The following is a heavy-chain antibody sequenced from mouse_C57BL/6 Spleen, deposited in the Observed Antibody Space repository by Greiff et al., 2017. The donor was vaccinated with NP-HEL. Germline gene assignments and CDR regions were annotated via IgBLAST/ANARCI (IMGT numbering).Heavy chain of an antibody. CDR1: GFNIKDDY. D-gene: IGHD2-4*01. V-gene: IGHV14-4*01. J-gene: IGHJ3*01. CDR2: IDPENGDT. Sequence: EVNVVESGAELVRPGASVKLSCTASGFNIKDDYMHWVKQRPEQGLEWIGWIDPENGDTEYASKFQGKATITADTSSNTAYLQLSSLTSEDTAVYYCTKRGLPVAYWGQGTLVTVSA. CDR3: TKRGLPVAY.